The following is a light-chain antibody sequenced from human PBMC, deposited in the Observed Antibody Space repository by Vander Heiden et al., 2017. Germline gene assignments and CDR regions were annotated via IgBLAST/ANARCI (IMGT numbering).Light chain of an antibody. CDR2: GDI. J-gene: IGLJ2*01. Sequence: NFMLTQPHSVSESPGQTVTISRTRTSGNIATNYVQWYQQRPGSSPITIIFGDIQRPSGVSARFSGSGDSSSNSASLTMSGLRTEDEADYYCQSYDDNKHRVFGGGTKLTVL. CDR1: SGNIATNY. CDR3: QSYDDNKHRV. V-gene: IGLV6-57*01.